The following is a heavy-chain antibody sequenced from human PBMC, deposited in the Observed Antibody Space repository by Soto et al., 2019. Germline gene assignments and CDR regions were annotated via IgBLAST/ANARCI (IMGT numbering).Heavy chain of an antibody. V-gene: IGHV3-33*01. Sequence: QVQLVESGGGVVQPGRSLRLSCAASGFTVSSYGMHWVRQAPGKGLEWVAVIWYDGSNKYYADSVKGRFTISRDNSKNTLYLQMNSLRAEDTAVYYCARDPGIAVAEYYFDYWGQGTLVTVSS. J-gene: IGHJ4*02. CDR2: IWYDGSNK. CDR1: GFTVSSYG. CDR3: ARDPGIAVAEYYFDY. D-gene: IGHD6-19*01.